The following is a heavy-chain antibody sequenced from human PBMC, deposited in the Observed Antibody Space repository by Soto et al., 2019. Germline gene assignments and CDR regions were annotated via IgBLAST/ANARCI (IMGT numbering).Heavy chain of an antibody. V-gene: IGHV3-66*01. D-gene: IGHD3-22*01. CDR3: ARMTYYYDSSLLDY. CDR1: GFTVSSNY. J-gene: IGHJ4*02. CDR2: IYSGGST. Sequence: GGSLRLSCAASGFTVSSNYMSWVRQAPGKGLEWVSVIYSGGSTYYADSVKGRFTISRDNSKNTLYLQMNSLRAEDTAVYYCARMTYYYDSSLLDYWGQGTLVTVSS.